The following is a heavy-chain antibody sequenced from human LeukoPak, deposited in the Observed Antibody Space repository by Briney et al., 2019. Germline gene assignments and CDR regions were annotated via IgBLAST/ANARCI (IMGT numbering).Heavy chain of an antibody. Sequence: GGSLRLSCAASGFTLSNYAMSWVRQAPGKGLEWVSTISDSGAGGTTYYADSVRGRFTISRDNSMNILSLQLNSLRVDDTAVYYCAKDEAYLRDGPRTLRYWGQGTLVTVSS. J-gene: IGHJ4*02. CDR3: AKDEAYLRDGPRTLRY. D-gene: IGHD5-24*01. CDR1: GFTLSNYA. CDR2: ISDSGAGGTT. V-gene: IGHV3-23*01.